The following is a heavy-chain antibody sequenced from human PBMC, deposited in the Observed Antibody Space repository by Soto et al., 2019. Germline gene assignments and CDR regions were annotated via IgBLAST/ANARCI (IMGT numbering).Heavy chain of an antibody. CDR2: IYYSGST. D-gene: IGHD2-2*01. Sequence: SETLSLTCTVSGGSISSYYWSWIRQPPGKGLEWIGYIYYSGSTNYNPSLKSRVTISVDTSKNLFSLKLSSVTAADTAVYYCARERYCSSTSCFFGFDPWGQGTLVTVSS. CDR1: GGSISSYY. V-gene: IGHV4-59*01. CDR3: ARERYCSSTSCFFGFDP. J-gene: IGHJ5*02.